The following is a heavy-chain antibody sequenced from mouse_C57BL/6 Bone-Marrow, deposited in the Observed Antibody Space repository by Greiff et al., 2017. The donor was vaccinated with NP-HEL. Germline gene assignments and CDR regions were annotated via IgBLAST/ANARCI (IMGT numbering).Heavy chain of an antibody. Sequence: QVQLQQPGAELVMPGASVKLSCKASGYTFTSYWMHWVKQRPGQGLEWIGEIDPSDSYTNYNQKFKGKSTLTVDKSSSTAYMQLSSLTSEDSAVYYCARESTTVVAPYYAMDYWGQGTSVTVSS. CDR3: ARESTTVVAPYYAMDY. J-gene: IGHJ4*01. CDR2: IDPSDSYT. CDR1: GYTFTSYW. V-gene: IGHV1-69*01. D-gene: IGHD1-1*01.